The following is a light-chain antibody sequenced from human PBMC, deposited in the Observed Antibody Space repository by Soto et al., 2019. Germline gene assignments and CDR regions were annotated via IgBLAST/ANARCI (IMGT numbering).Light chain of an antibody. Sequence: DIQMTQSPSSLSASVGDRVTITCRASQDISNSLVWIQQKPGKAPESLISRASILQSGVPSRFSGSGSGTDFTLTITSLQPEDSATYFCQQTYSHPITFGQGTRLEIK. CDR3: QQTYSHPIT. V-gene: IGKV1-16*01. CDR1: QDISNS. CDR2: RAS. J-gene: IGKJ5*01.